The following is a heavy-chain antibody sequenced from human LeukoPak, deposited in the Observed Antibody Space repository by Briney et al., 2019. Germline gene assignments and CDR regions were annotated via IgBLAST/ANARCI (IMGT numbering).Heavy chain of an antibody. CDR2: INPSGGST. CDR1: GYTFTSYY. V-gene: IGHV1-46*01. D-gene: IGHD3-22*01. J-gene: IGHJ4*02. Sequence: ASVKVSCKASGYTFTSYYMHWVRQAPGQGLEWMGIINPSGGSTSYAQKFQGRVTMTRDTSTSTVYMELSSLRSEDTAVYYCARGPAYYYDSSGAELDYWGQGTLVTVSS. CDR3: ARGPAYYYDSSGAELDY.